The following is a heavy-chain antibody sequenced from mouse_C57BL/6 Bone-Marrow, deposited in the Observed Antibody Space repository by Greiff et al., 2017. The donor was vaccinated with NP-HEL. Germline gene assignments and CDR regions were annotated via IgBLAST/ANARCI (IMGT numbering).Heavy chain of an antibody. CDR1: GYTFTSYW. D-gene: IGHD1-1*01. J-gene: IGHJ3*01. Sequence: QVQLQQPGAELVKPGASVKMSCKASGYTFTSYWITWVKQRPGQGLEWIGDIYPGSGSTNYNEKFKSKATLTVDTSSSTAYMQLSSLTSEDSAVYYCARGHYYGSSLAYWGQGTLVTVSA. V-gene: IGHV1-55*01. CDR2: IYPGSGST. CDR3: ARGHYYGSSLAY.